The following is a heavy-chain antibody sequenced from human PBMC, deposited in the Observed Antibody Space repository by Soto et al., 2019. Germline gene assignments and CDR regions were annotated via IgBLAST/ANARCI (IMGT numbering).Heavy chain of an antibody. CDR2: IYYSGST. J-gene: IGHJ4*02. V-gene: IGHV4-59*01. CDR3: ARDGSSGWYTI. Sequence: SETLSLTCTVSGGSISSYYWSWIRQPPGKGLEWIGYIYYSGSTNYNPSLKSRVTISVDTSKNQFSLKLSSVTAADTAVYYCARDGSSGWYTIWGQGTLVTVSS. CDR1: GGSISSYY. D-gene: IGHD6-19*01.